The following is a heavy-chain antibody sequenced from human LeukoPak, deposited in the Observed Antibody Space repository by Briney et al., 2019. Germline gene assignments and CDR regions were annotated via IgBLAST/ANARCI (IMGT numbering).Heavy chain of an antibody. CDR1: GFTFSSYG. Sequence: GGSLRLSCAVSGFTFSSYGMHWVRQAPGKGLEWVAVISKDGSNKYYADSVKGRFTISRDNSKNALYLQMNSLRAEDTAVYYCAKDWRLFYDSSEGAFDIWGQGTMVTVSS. CDR3: AKDWRLFYDSSEGAFDI. J-gene: IGHJ3*02. D-gene: IGHD3-22*01. CDR2: ISKDGSNK. V-gene: IGHV3-30*18.